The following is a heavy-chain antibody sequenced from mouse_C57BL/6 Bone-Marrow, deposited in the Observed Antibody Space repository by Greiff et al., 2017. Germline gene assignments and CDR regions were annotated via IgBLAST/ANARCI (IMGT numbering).Heavy chain of an antibody. Sequence: VQLQQSGPELVKPGASVKMSCKASGYTFTDYNMHWVKQSHGKSLEWIGYINPNNGGTSYNQKFKGKATLTVNKSSSTAYMELRSLTSEDSAVXYCSRGVITTLVANFDYWGQGTTLTVSS. CDR2: INPNNGGT. CDR1: GYTFTDYN. D-gene: IGHD1-1*01. V-gene: IGHV1-22*01. J-gene: IGHJ2*01. CDR3: SRGVITTLVANFDY.